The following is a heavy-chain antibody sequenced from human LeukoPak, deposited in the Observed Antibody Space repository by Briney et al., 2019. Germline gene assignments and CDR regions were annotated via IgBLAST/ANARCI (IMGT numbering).Heavy chain of an antibody. V-gene: IGHV1-2*02. J-gene: IGHJ4*02. Sequence: ASVKVSCKASGYTITGYYMHWVRQAPGQGLEWMGWINPNSGGTNYAQKFQGRVTMTRDTSISTAYMELSRLRSDDTAVYYCAREGEYGCSSTSCHGHVFDYWGQGTLVTVSS. CDR3: AREGEYGCSSTSCHGHVFDY. CDR1: GYTITGYY. D-gene: IGHD2-2*01. CDR2: INPNSGGT.